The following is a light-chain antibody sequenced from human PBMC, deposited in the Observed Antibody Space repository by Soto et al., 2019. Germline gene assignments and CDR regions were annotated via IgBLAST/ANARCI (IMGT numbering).Light chain of an antibody. CDR2: DVS. J-gene: IGLJ3*02. V-gene: IGLV7-46*01. CDR3: LLFYSGVRV. CDR1: TGAVTSGHY. Sequence: QTVVTQEPSLTVSPGGTVTLTCGSSTGAVTSGHYPYWFQQKPGQGPRTLIYDVSYKDHWTPARFSGSLLGDKAALTLSGAQPDDEATYYCLLFYSGVRVFGGGTKVTVL.